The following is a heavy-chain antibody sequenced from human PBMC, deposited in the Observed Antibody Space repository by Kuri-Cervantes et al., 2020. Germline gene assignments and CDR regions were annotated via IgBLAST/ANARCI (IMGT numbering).Heavy chain of an antibody. CDR3: AKVGSSSWHTYYFDY. V-gene: IGHV3-66*02. J-gene: IGHJ4*02. D-gene: IGHD6-13*01. CDR2: IYSGGST. Sequence: GESLKISCGASGFTVSSNYMSWVRQAPGKGLEWVSVIYSGGSTYYADSVKGRFTIPRDNSKNTLYLQMNSLRAEDTAVYYCAKVGSSSWHTYYFDYWGQGTLVTVSS. CDR1: GFTVSSNY.